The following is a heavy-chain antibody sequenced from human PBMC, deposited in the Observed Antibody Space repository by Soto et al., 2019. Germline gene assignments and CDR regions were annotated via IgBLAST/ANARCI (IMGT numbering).Heavy chain of an antibody. D-gene: IGHD3-22*01. Sequence: EVQLVESGGGLVKPGGSLRLSCAASGFTFSSYSMNWVRQAPGKGLEWVSSISSSSSYIYYADSVKGRFTISRDNAKNSLYLQMNSLRAEDTAVYYSARDPFLGDDSRDYRGQGTLVTVSS. V-gene: IGHV3-21*01. CDR3: ARDPFLGDDSRDY. CDR2: ISSSSSYI. J-gene: IGHJ4*02. CDR1: GFTFSSYS.